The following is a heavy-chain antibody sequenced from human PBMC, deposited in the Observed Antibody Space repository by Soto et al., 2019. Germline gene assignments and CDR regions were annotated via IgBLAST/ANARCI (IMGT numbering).Heavy chain of an antibody. D-gene: IGHD4-17*01. CDR2: INSDGSST. J-gene: IGHJ4*02. CDR1: GFTFSSYW. V-gene: IGHV3-74*01. CDR3: ARDSGDYGDYGLDY. Sequence: EVQLVESGGGLVQPGGSLRLSCAASGFTFSSYWMHWVRQAPGKGLVWVSRINSDGSSTSYADSVKGRFTISRDNAKNTLYLQMNSLKAEDMAVYYCARDSGDYGDYGLDYWGQGTLVTVSS.